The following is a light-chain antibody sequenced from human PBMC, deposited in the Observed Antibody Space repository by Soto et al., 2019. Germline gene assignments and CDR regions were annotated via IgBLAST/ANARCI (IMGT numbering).Light chain of an antibody. Sequence: DIQMTQSPSTLSASVGDRVTITCRASQSIGRWLAWYQQKPGAAPKLLIYDASSLQSGVPSRFSGSGSGTEFSLSISSLQRDGFATYYCQQYKGTFGQGTKVEIK. CDR1: QSIGRW. CDR3: QQYKGT. V-gene: IGKV1-5*01. CDR2: DAS. J-gene: IGKJ1*01.